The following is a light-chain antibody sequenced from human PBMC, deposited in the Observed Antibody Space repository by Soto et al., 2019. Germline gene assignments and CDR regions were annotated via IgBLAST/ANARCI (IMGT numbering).Light chain of an antibody. V-gene: IGKV3-15*01. CDR1: QSVSSN. CDR2: GAS. J-gene: IGKJ3*01. CDR3: QQYNNWPFT. Sequence: EIAMTQSPATLSVSPGERATLSCRASQSVSSNLAWYQQKLGQAPRLLIYGASTRATGIPARFSGSGSGTEFTLTISSLQSEDFAVYYCQQYNNWPFTFGPGTKVDIK.